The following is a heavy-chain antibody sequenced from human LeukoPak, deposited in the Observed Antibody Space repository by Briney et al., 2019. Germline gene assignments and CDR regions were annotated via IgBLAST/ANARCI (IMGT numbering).Heavy chain of an antibody. CDR3: ASGYSYGYDY. Sequence: SETLSLTCTVSGGSISSSSYYWGWIRQPPGKGLEWIGSMSLKSRVTISVDTSKNQFSLKLSSVTAADTAVYYCASGYSYGYDYWGQGTLVTVSS. CDR1: GGSISSSSYY. D-gene: IGHD5-18*01. V-gene: IGHV4-39*01. CDR2: M. J-gene: IGHJ4*02.